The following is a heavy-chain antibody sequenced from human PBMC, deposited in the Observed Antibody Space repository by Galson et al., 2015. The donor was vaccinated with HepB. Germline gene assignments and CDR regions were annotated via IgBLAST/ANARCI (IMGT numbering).Heavy chain of an antibody. CDR3: AKDLGLRFWDAMGKFDY. V-gene: IGHV3-23*01. D-gene: IGHD3-3*01. Sequence: SLRLSCAASGFTFSGYSMNWVRQAPGKGLEWVSGIGGSDVYAYYADSVRGRFTISRDNSKNTLYLQMNSLRAGDTAVYYCAKDLGLRFWDAMGKFDYWGQRALVTASA. J-gene: IGHJ4*02. CDR1: GFTFSGYS. CDR2: IGGSDVYA.